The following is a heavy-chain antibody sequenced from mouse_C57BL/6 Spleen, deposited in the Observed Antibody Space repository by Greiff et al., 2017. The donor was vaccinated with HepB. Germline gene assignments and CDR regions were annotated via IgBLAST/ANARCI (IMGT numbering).Heavy chain of an antibody. Sequence: QVQLQQPGAELVRPGSSVKLSCKASGYTFTSYWMDWVKQRPGQGLEWIGNIYPSDSETHYNQKFKDKATLTVDKSSSTAYMQLSSLTSEDSAVYYCARSAGYYFDYWGQGPTLTVSS. CDR3: ARSAGYYFDY. D-gene: IGHD6-1*01. CDR1: GYTFTSYW. CDR2: IYPSDSET. V-gene: IGHV1-61*01. J-gene: IGHJ2*01.